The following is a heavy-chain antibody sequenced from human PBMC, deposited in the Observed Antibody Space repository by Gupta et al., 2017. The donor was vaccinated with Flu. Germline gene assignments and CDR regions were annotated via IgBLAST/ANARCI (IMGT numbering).Heavy chain of an antibody. CDR3: AAVSGSSSGSYPNYYYYGMDV. CDR1: GFTFTSSA. V-gene: IGHV1-58*01. Sequence: QMQLVQSGPEVKKPGTSVKVSCKASGFTFTSSAVQWVRQARGQRLEWIGWIVVGSGNTNYAQKFQERVTITRDMSTSTAYMELSSLRSEDTAVYYCAAVSGSSSGSYPNYYYYGMDVWGQGTTVTVSS. J-gene: IGHJ6*02. CDR2: IVVGSGNT. D-gene: IGHD1-26*01.